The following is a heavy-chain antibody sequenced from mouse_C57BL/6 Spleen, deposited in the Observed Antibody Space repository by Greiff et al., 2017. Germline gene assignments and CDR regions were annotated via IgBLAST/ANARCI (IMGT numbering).Heavy chain of an antibody. J-gene: IGHJ1*03. CDR1: GYTFTDYN. Sequence: EVQLQQSGPELVKPGASVKMSCKASGYTFTDYNMHWVKQSHGKSLEWIGYINPNNGGTSYNQKFKGKATLTVNKSSSTAYMELRSLTSEDSAVYYCATDYGSNLWYCDVWGTGTTGTVSS. V-gene: IGHV1-22*01. D-gene: IGHD1-1*01. CDR3: ATDYGSNLWYCDV. CDR2: INPNNGGT.